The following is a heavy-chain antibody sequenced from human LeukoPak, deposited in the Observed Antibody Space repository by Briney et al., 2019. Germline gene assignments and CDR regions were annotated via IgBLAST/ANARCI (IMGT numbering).Heavy chain of an antibody. CDR2: IYYSGST. Sequence: SETLSLTCTVSGGSIGSYYWSWIRQPPGKGLEWIGYIYYSGSTNYNPSLKSRVTISVDTSKNQFSLKLSSVTAADTAVYYCARDAQYYDILTGYYYYFDYWGQGTLVTVSS. D-gene: IGHD3-9*01. V-gene: IGHV4-59*01. J-gene: IGHJ4*02. CDR3: ARDAQYYDILTGYYYYFDY. CDR1: GGSIGSYY.